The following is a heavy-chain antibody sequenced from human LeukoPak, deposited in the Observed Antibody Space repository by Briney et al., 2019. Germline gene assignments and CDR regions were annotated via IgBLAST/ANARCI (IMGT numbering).Heavy chain of an antibody. CDR2: FNPSGGST. Sequence: RASVKVSCKASGYTFTSYYIHWMRQAPGQGLEWMGIFNPSGGSTSYTQSFQGRVTLTRDTSTNTVYMELSSLRSEDTAVYYCARGQEKNDFWSAFDCWGQGTLVTVSS. D-gene: IGHD3-3*01. CDR3: ARGQEKNDFWSAFDC. J-gene: IGHJ4*02. V-gene: IGHV1-46*01. CDR1: GYTFTSYY.